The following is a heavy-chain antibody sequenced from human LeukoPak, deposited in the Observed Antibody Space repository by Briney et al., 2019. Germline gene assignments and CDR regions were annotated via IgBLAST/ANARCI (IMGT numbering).Heavy chain of an antibody. Sequence: GGSLRLSCAASGFTFSSYSMNWVRQAPGKGLEWVSSISSSSSYIYYADSVKGRFTISRYNAKNSLYLQMNSLRAEDTAVYYCASYVVPAALDYWGQGTLVTVSS. V-gene: IGHV3-21*01. D-gene: IGHD2-2*01. CDR2: ISSSSSYI. CDR3: ASYVVPAALDY. CDR1: GFTFSSYS. J-gene: IGHJ4*02.